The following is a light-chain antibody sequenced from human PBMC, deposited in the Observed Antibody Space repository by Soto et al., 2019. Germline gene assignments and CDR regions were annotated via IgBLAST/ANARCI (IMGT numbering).Light chain of an antibody. J-gene: IGLJ2*01. V-gene: IGLV1-44*01. CDR3: AAWDDSLDGVT. CDR2: SNN. CDR1: SSNIGSNT. Sequence: QAVVAQPPSASGTPGQRVTISCSGSSSNIGSNTVNWYQQLPGTAPKLLMYSNNQRPSGVPDRFSGSKSGTSASLAISGLQSEDEADYYCAAWDDSLDGVTFGGGTKLTVL.